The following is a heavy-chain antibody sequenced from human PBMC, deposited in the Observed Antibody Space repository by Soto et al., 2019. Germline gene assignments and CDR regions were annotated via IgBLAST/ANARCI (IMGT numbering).Heavy chain of an antibody. Sequence: QVQLVQSGAEVKKPGSAVKVSCKASGGTFSSYAISWVRQAPGQGLEWMGGIIPIFGTADYAEKVQGRVTITADDFTSTAYTELSSLRSEDTAVYYCARHLGGNYYYYGMDVWGQGTTVTVSS. D-gene: IGHD3-16*01. V-gene: IGHV1-69*12. CDR3: ARHLGGNYYYYGMDV. CDR1: GGTFSSYA. J-gene: IGHJ6*02. CDR2: IIPIFGTA.